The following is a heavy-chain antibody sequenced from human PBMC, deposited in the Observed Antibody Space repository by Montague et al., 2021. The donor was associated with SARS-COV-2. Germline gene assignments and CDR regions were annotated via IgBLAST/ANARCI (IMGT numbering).Heavy chain of an antibody. CDR3: VAEWLAIYYFDF. CDR2: LFYSGSS. CDR1: GGSISSSNYY. J-gene: IGHJ4*02. V-gene: IGHV4-39*01. Sequence: SETLSLTCTVAGGSISSSNYYWGWIRQPPGKGLEWIGSLFYSGSSFYNPSVKSRVTISVDTSKNQCSWRLSSVTAADTAVYYCVAEWLAIYYFDFWGQGTLVTVSS. D-gene: IGHD6-19*01.